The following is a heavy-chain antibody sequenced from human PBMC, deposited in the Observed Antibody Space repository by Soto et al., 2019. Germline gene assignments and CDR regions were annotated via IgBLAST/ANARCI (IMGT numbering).Heavy chain of an antibody. CDR3: ARDQIIRLYYDSSGYGKNYGKDV. V-gene: IGHV4-59*01. Sequence: SETLSLSCTVSDGSFSPKYSSWFRQPPTKGLEWVAFMFYGGSTPYNTSLKCRITISLETSQCQFSLRLSSVTAADTAVYYCARDQIIRLYYDSSGYGKNYGKDVWGQGTTVTVSS. CDR2: MFYGGST. D-gene: IGHD3-22*01. CDR1: DGSFSPKY. J-gene: IGHJ6*01.